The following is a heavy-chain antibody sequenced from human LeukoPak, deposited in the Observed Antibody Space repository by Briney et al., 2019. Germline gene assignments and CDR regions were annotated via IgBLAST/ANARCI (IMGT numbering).Heavy chain of an antibody. CDR1: GYTFTSYV. CDR3: ARAYCSSTCCLGPDY. V-gene: IGHV1-18*01. D-gene: IGHD2-2*01. Sequence: ASVKDSCRASGYTFTSYVISWVRPAPGQGLERMGWISAYNGNTNYAQKVQGRVTMTTDTSTSTAYMELRSLRSDDTAMYHCARAYCSSTCCLGPDYWGQGTLVTVSS. J-gene: IGHJ4*02. CDR2: ISAYNGNT.